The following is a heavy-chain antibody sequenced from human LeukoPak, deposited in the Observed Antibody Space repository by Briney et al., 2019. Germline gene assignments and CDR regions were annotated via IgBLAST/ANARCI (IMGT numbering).Heavy chain of an antibody. J-gene: IGHJ4*02. CDR2: LPYDGNNE. V-gene: IGHV3-30*18. CDR1: GFFFSNSG. Sequence: PGGSLRLSCAASGFFFSNSGMHWVRQASGKRLEWVAILPYDGNNEYYADSVKGRFTASRDNSENTLYLQMNSLRSEDTAVYYCAKDGLYCTGGSCYNLLNSWGQGTLVIVSS. CDR3: AKDGLYCTGGSCYNLLNS. D-gene: IGHD2-15*01.